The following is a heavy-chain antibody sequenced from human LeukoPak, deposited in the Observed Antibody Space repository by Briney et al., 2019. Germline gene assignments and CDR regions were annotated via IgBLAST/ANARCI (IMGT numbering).Heavy chain of an antibody. Sequence: GGSLRLSCAASGFTFDTYAIHWVRQAPGKGLEWVAVISFDGSNRYYADSVKGRFTISRDNSKNTVYLQMTSLRTEDTAVYYCAKDAHTYGNNWFDPWGQGTLVTASS. CDR3: AKDAHTYGNNWFDP. V-gene: IGHV3-30*18. CDR1: GFTFDTYA. D-gene: IGHD5-18*01. CDR2: ISFDGSNR. J-gene: IGHJ5*02.